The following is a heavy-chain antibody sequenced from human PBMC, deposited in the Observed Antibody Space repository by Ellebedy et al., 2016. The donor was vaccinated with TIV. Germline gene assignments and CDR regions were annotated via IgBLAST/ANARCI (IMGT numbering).Heavy chain of an antibody. CDR3: ARDKIYGSGTYYTAYYYYGMDV. D-gene: IGHD3-10*01. Sequence: SETLSLTCAVYGGSFSGYYWSWIRQPPGKGLEWIGEINHSGSTNYNPSLRSRVTISVDTSKNQFSLKLSSVTAADTAVYYCARDKIYGSGTYYTAYYYYGMDVWGQGTTVTVSS. CDR1: GGSFSGYY. CDR2: INHSGST. J-gene: IGHJ6*02. V-gene: IGHV4-34*01.